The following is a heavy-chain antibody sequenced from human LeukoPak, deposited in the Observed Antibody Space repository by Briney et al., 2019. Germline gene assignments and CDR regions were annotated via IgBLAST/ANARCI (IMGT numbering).Heavy chain of an antibody. J-gene: IGHJ4*02. D-gene: IGHD1-1*01. CDR3: ARDQDWNDRGGLDY. Sequence: GGSLRLSCAASGFTFSTYSMNWVRQAPGKGLEWVSFISTSSSYIYYADSVKGRFTISRDNSKNSLYLQMNSLRAEDTAVYYCARDQDWNDRGGLDYWGQGTLITVSS. CDR2: ISTSSSYI. CDR1: GFTFSTYS. V-gene: IGHV3-21*01.